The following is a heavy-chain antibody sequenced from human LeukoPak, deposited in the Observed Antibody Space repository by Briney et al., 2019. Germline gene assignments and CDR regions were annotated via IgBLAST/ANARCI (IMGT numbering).Heavy chain of an antibody. Sequence: WGSLRLSCAASGFTVSNYYISWVRQAPGKGLEWVSVIWTDGGTYYADSVRGRFTISRDDSKNTLFLQMDRLRADDTAVYYCARDRPAADPWGQGTLVTVSS. V-gene: IGHV3-53*01. CDR2: IWTDGGT. D-gene: IGHD6-13*01. J-gene: IGHJ5*02. CDR1: GFTVSNYY. CDR3: ARDRPAADP.